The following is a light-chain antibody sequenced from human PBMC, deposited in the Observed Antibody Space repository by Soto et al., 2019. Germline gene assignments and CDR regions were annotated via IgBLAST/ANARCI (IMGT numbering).Light chain of an antibody. CDR1: QSVSNN. CDR2: DTS. V-gene: IGKV3-15*01. J-gene: IGKJ5*01. CDR3: QQYNNWPLT. Sequence: EILLTQSPGTLSLSPGERATLSCRASQSVSNNYLAWFQQTPGQAPRLLIYDTSRRATGISARFSGSGSGTEFTLTISSLQSEDLAVYYCQQYNNWPLTFGQGTRLEIK.